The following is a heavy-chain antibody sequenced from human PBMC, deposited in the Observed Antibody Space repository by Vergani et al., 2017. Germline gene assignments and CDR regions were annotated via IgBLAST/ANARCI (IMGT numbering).Heavy chain of an antibody. CDR3: ARATGTRGGDY. CDR2: IYYSGST. J-gene: IGHJ4*02. CDR1: GGSISSYY. Sequence: QVQLQESGPGLVKPSETLSLTCTVPGGSISSYYWSWIRQPPGKGLEWIGYIYYSGSTNYNPSLKSRVTISVDTSKNQFSLKLGSVTAADTGVYYCARATGTRGGDYWGQGTLVTVSS. V-gene: IGHV4-59*01. D-gene: IGHD1-1*01.